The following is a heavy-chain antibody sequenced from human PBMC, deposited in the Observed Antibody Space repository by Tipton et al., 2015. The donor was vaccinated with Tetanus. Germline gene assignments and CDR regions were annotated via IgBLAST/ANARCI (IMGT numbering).Heavy chain of an antibody. CDR3: AKAHPYCSSTSCYGMDY. CDR2: ISGSGGST. CDR1: GFTFSSYA. D-gene: IGHD2-2*01. Sequence: SLRLSCAASGFTFSSYAMSWVRQAPGKGLEWVSAISGSGGSTYYADSVKGRFTISRDNSKNTLYLQRNSLRAEDTAVYYCAKAHPYCSSTSCYGMDYWGQGTLVTVSS. J-gene: IGHJ4*02. V-gene: IGHV3-23*01.